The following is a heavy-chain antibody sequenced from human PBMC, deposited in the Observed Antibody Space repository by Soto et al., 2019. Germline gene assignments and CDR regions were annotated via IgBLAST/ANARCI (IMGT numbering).Heavy chain of an antibody. CDR1: GGSISSYY. CDR2: IYTSGST. CDR3: AREGDVEMATTVFDY. J-gene: IGHJ4*02. Sequence: QVQLQESGPGLVKPSETLSLTCTVSGGSISSYYWSWIRQPAGKGLEWIGRIYTSGSTNYNPSLKSRVTMPVDTSKNQFSLKLSSVTAADTAVYYCAREGDVEMATTVFDYWGQGTLVTVSS. V-gene: IGHV4-4*07. D-gene: IGHD5-12*01.